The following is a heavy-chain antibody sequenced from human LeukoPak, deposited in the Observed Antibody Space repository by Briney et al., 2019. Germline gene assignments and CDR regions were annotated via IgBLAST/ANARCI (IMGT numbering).Heavy chain of an antibody. CDR2: IKQDGSEK. V-gene: IGHV3-7*03. CDR3: ATRGSYGDYHYYYGMDV. Sequence: GGSLRLSCAASGFTFSSYWMNWVRQAPGKGLEWVANIKQDGSEKYYVDSVKGRFTISRDNAKSSLYLQMSSLRSEDTAVYYCATRGSYGDYHYYYGMDVWGQGTTVTVSS. D-gene: IGHD3-16*01. J-gene: IGHJ6*02. CDR1: GFTFSSYW.